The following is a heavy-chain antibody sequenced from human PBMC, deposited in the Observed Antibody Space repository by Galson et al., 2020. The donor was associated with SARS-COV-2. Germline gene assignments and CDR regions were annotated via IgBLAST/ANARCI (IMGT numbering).Heavy chain of an antibody. CDR3: ARDGLPFDH. CDR1: GFSVGTYA. D-gene: IGHD2-21*02. J-gene: IGHJ4*02. Sequence: QAGGSLRLSCKASGFSVGTYAMHWVRQAPGKGLEWVAVLSYEVNYEYYGDSVKGRFTISRDTSKNAIYLEMNSLRPDDTAVYYCARDGLPFDHWGQGTLVTVS. V-gene: IGHV3-30*04. CDR2: LSYEVNYE.